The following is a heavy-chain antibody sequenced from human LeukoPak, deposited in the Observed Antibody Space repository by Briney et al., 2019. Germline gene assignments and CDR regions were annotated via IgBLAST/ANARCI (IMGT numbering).Heavy chain of an antibody. D-gene: IGHD2-15*01. CDR1: GLAHNSNY. Sequence: PGGSLRLSCAASGLAHNSNYLSWAPQAPGKGLEWVSLISSGGRTELAGSVKGRFTIFKDNSQNTVFLQMNSLRVGDTAMYLCATVGGNGGTCDTQYFHAGGQGTRVTVSP. V-gene: IGHV3-53*01. J-gene: IGHJ1*01. CDR2: ISSGGRT. CDR3: ATVGGNGGTCDTQYFHA.